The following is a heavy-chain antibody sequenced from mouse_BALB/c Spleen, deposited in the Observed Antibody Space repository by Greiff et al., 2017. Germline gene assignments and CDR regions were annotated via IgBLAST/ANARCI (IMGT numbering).Heavy chain of an antibody. D-gene: IGHD2-4*01. V-gene: IGHV1-80*01. J-gene: IGHJ4*01. CDR1: GYAFSSYW. CDR2: IYPGDGDT. CDR3: ARRSTMISDYAMDY. Sequence: VQLKESGAELVRPGSSVKISCKASGYAFSSYWMNWVKQRPGQGLEWIGQIYPGDGDTNYNGKFKGKATLTADKSSSTAYMQLSSLTSEDSAVYFCARRSTMISDYAMDYWGQGTSVTVSS.